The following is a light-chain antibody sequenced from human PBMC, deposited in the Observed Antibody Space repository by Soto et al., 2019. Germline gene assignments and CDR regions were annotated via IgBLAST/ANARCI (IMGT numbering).Light chain of an antibody. V-gene: IGLV1-40*01. J-gene: IGLJ1*01. CDR2: GNS. CDR1: SSNIGAGYD. Sequence: QSVLTQPPSGSGVPGQRGTISCTRSSSNIGAGYDVHWYQQLPGTAPKLLIYGNSNRPSGVPDRFSGSKSGTSASLAITGLQAEDEADYYCQSYDSSLSGYVFGTGTKSPS. CDR3: QSYDSSLSGYV.